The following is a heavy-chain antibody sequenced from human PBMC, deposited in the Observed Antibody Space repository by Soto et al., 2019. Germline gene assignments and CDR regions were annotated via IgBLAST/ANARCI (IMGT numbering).Heavy chain of an antibody. Sequence: GGSLRLSCAASGFTFSSYAMSWVRQAPGKGLEWVSAISGSGGSTYYADSVKGRFTISRDNSKNTLYLQMNSLRAEDTAVYYCAKGGKFSIAAGYFDYWGQGTLVTVSS. CDR3: AKGGKFSIAAGYFDY. CDR1: GFTFSSYA. D-gene: IGHD6-13*01. CDR2: ISGSGGST. V-gene: IGHV3-23*01. J-gene: IGHJ4*02.